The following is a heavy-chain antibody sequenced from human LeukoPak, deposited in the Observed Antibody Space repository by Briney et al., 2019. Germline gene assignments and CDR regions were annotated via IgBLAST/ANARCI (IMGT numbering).Heavy chain of an antibody. V-gene: IGHV3-30*02. CDR3: AKVATRYCSSTSCPKGYFDY. D-gene: IGHD2-2*01. J-gene: IGHJ4*02. Sequence: QSGGSLRLSCAASGFTFSSYGMHWVRRAPGKGLEWVAFIRYDGSNKYYADSVKGRFTISRDNSKNTLYLQMNSLRAEDTAVYYCAKVATRYCSSTSCPKGYFDYWGQGTLVTVSS. CDR1: GFTFSSYG. CDR2: IRYDGSNK.